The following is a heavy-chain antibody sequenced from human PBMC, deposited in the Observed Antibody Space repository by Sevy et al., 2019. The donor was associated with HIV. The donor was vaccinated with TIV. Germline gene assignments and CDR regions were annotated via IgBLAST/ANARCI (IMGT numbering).Heavy chain of an antibody. Sequence: SETLSLTCTVFGDSVSSGNYFWTWIRQPPGKGLEWIGYIYYSGSTNYNLSLKSRLTISVDTSNNQFSLKVRSVTAADTAVYYCARETRMGSYFFDYWGHGALVTVSS. CDR1: GDSVSSGNYF. J-gene: IGHJ4*01. V-gene: IGHV4-61*01. D-gene: IGHD3-10*01. CDR2: IYYSGST. CDR3: ARETRMGSYFFDY.